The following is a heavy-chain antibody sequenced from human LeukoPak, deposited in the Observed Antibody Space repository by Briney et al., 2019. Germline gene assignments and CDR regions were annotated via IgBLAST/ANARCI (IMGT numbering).Heavy chain of an antibody. CDR3: ARHRDGYFTNFDI. Sequence: SETLSLTCTVSGGSLSSSNYYWGWVRQPPGKGLEWIGSLSYGGSPYHNPSLKSRLTISVDTSKDHFSLKLRSVAAADTAVYYCARHRDGYFTNFDIWAQGTLVTVSS. CDR1: GGSLSSSNYY. V-gene: IGHV4-39*01. D-gene: IGHD3-22*01. J-gene: IGHJ5*02. CDR2: LSYGGSP.